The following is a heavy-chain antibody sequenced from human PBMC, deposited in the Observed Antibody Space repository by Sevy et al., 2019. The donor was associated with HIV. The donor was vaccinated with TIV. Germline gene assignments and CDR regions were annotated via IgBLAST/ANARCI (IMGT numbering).Heavy chain of an antibody. V-gene: IGHV3-30-3*01. CDR3: ARASYSYGYVPYFDY. Sequence: GGSLRLSCAASGFTFSSYAMHWVRQAPGKGLEWVAVISYDGSNKYYADSVKGRFTISRDNSKNTMYLQMNSLRAEDTAVYYCARASYSYGYVPYFDYWGQGTLVTVSS. CDR2: ISYDGSNK. CDR1: GFTFSSYA. D-gene: IGHD5-18*01. J-gene: IGHJ4*02.